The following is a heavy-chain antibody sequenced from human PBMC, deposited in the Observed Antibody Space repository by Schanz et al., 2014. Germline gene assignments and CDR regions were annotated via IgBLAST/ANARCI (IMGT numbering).Heavy chain of an antibody. V-gene: IGHV4-59*01. Sequence: QVQLQESGPGLVKPSETLSLTCTVSGGSISSYYWSWIRQPPGKGLEWIGYIYYSGSTKYNPSLKSGVTISVEPSKNQFSVKLSSVTAADTAVYCCARDVGHYGMDVWGQGTAVTVSS. CDR3: ARDVGHYGMDV. J-gene: IGHJ6*02. CDR1: GGSISSYY. CDR2: IYYSGST.